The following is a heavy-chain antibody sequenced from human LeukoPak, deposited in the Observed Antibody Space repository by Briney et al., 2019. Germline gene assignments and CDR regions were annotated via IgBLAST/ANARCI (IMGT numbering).Heavy chain of an antibody. D-gene: IGHD1-14*01. CDR2: IAYDGSRA. J-gene: IGHJ4*02. V-gene: IGHV3-33*01. CDR1: GFTFGGYG. CDR3: TRYNNDHFDY. Sequence: GGSLRLSCAGSGFTFGGYGMHWFRQTPGRGLEWVAVIAYDGSRAFYADSVKGRFTISRDNSKNTMSVQMDDLRAEDTAVYYCTRYNNDHFDYWGQGTLVTVSS.